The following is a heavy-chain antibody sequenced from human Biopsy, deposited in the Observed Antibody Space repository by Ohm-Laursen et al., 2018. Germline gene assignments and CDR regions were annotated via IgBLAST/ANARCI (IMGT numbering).Heavy chain of an antibody. V-gene: IGHV4-59*01. CDR2: INDSGRT. D-gene: IGHD1-26*01. Sequence: SETLSLTCTVSGGPIDSYYWSWIRQPPGKGLEWIGEINDSGRTNYNPSLASRVTFSVDMSKSQFSLKLYSVTAADTAVYYCARVEAGTYDALDIWGQGTLVAVSA. CDR3: ARVEAGTYDALDI. J-gene: IGHJ3*02. CDR1: GGPIDSYY.